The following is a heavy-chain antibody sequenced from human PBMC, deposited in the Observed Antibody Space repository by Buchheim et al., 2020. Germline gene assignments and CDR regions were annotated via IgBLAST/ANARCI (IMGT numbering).Heavy chain of an antibody. CDR3: VGRDGYNSYDY. V-gene: IGHV5-10-1*03. CDR2: IDPSDSYT. J-gene: IGHJ4*02. CDR1: GYSFTSYW. Sequence: EVQLVQSGAEVKKPGESLRISCKGSGYSFTSYWISWVRQMPGKGLECMGRIDPSDSYTNYSPSFQGHVTIPADKSISSTYPQWSSLKASDTAMYYCVGRDGYNSYDYWGQGTL. D-gene: IGHD5-24*01.